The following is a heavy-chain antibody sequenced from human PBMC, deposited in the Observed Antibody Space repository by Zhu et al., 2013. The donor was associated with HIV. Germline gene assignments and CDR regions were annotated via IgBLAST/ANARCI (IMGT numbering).Heavy chain of an antibody. CDR2: ISSSGSTI. V-gene: IGHV3-11*01. CDR3: ASSIAARPSDPHAFDI. D-gene: IGHD6-6*01. J-gene: IGHJ3*02. Sequence: VQLVESGGGLVKPGGSLRLSCAASGFTFSDYYMSWIRQAPGKGLEWISYISSSGSTIYYADSVKGRFTISRDNAENSLYLQMNSLRAEDTAVYYCASSIAARPSDPHAFDIWGQGTMVTVSS. CDR1: GFTFSDYY.